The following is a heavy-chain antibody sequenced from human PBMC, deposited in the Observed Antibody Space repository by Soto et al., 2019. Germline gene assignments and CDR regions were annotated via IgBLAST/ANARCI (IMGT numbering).Heavy chain of an antibody. Sequence: QVQLQESGPGLVKPSQTLSLTCTVSGGSISSGGYYWSWIRQHPGKGLEWIGYIYYSGSTYYNPSLKSRLTISVDTSKNQFSLKLSSVTAADTAVYYCARDPSSYHRNGMDVWGQGTTVTVSS. D-gene: IGHD3-16*01. CDR3: ARDPSSYHRNGMDV. V-gene: IGHV4-31*03. CDR2: IYYSGST. J-gene: IGHJ6*02. CDR1: GGSISSGGYY.